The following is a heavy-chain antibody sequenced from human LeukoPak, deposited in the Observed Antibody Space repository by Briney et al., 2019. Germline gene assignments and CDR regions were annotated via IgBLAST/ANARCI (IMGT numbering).Heavy chain of an antibody. V-gene: IGHV4-34*01. D-gene: IGHD3-22*01. CDR2: INHRRST. J-gene: IGHJ1*01. CDR3: ARDPPLYDSSGYEYFQH. CDR1: GGSFSGYY. Sequence: SETLSLTCAVYGGSFSGYYWSWIRQPPGKGLEWIGEINHRRSTNYNPSLKSRVTMSVDTSKNQFSLNLSSVTAADTAVYYCARDPPLYDSSGYEYFQHWGQGTLVTVSS.